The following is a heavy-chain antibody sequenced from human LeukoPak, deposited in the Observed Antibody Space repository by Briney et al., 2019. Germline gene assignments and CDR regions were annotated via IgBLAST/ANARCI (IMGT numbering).Heavy chain of an antibody. Sequence: SGGSLRLSCAASGFTFSSYSMSWVRQAPGKGLEWVSAISGSGGSTYYADSVKGRFTISRDNSKNTLYLQMNSLRAEDTAVYYCAKDQLVAVAGTRRPADYDDFDILGPGTMVTVSS. D-gene: IGHD6-19*01. CDR3: AKDQLVAVAGTRRPADYDDFDI. J-gene: IGHJ3*02. V-gene: IGHV3-23*01. CDR2: ISGSGGST. CDR1: GFTFSSYS.